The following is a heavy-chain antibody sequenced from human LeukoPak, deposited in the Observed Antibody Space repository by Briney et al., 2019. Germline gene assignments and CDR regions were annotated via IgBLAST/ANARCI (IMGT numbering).Heavy chain of an antibody. J-gene: IGHJ4*02. Sequence: SVTVSLTSSAGTFSTYAISWLRQAPGQGLEWMGGIIPISDTANYAQKVQGRVPITADESNTTAYMELSSLRSDDTALYYCAGIEHILTDSGLGPHIPYYFKYWGQGTLVTVSS. D-gene: IGHD3-9*01. V-gene: IGHV1-69*13. CDR1: AGTFSTYA. CDR3: AGIEHILTDSGLGPHIPYYFKY. CDR2: IIPISDTA.